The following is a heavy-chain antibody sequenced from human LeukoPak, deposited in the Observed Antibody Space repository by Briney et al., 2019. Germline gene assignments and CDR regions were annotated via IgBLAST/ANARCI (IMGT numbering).Heavy chain of an antibody. V-gene: IGHV1-69*13. CDR3: ARDRDYGDYVFFDY. D-gene: IGHD4-17*01. Sequence: GASVKVSCKASGGTFSSYAISWVRQAPGQGLEWMGGIIPIFGTANYAQKFQGRVTITADESASTAYMELSSLRSEDTAVCYCARDRDYGDYVFFDYWGQGTLVTVSS. J-gene: IGHJ4*02. CDR1: GGTFSSYA. CDR2: IIPIFGTA.